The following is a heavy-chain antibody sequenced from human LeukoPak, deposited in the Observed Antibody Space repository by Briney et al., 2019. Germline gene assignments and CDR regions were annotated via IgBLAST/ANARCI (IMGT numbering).Heavy chain of an antibody. CDR3: ARRGYSDSSGYDY. CDR2: ISGDSSDI. CDR1: GFTFKNYA. V-gene: IGHV3-21*01. D-gene: IGHD3-22*01. J-gene: IGHJ4*02. Sequence: PGGSLRLSCATSGFTFKNYAMNWVRRAPGKGLEWVSSISGDSSDIYYADSVMGRSTISRDNAKNSVYLQINSLRAEDTAIYYCARRGYSDSSGYDYWGQGTLVTVSS.